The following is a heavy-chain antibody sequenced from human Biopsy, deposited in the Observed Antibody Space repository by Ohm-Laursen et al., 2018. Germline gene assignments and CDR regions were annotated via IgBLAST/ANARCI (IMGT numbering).Heavy chain of an antibody. J-gene: IGHJ4*02. Sequence: SLRLSCAASGFSFNSYCMHWFRHSPGKWLEFVSFISYSGSKTSYGDSVKVRFTISRDNSKNTLYLQMGSLRAADTAVYYCAKDLDYFDSSGYYVVDYWGQGSLVSVSS. CDR3: AKDLDYFDSSGYYVVDY. D-gene: IGHD3-22*01. CDR1: GFSFNSYC. CDR2: ISYSGSKT. V-gene: IGHV3-30*18.